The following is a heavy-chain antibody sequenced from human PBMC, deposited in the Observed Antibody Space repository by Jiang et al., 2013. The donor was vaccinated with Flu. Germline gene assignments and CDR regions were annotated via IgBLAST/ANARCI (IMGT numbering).Heavy chain of an antibody. CDR2: IHARDSNT. Sequence: PGESLKISCEVSGNSFTNYWIGWVRQMPGKGLEWMGIIHARDSNTKYNPPFQGQVTISVDKSINTAYLQWSSLTASDTAMFYCTRAINGNFFFDYYGQGTLVTVSS. CDR3: TRAINGNFFFDY. D-gene: IGHD4-23*01. CDR1: GNSFTNYW. J-gene: IGHJ4*02. V-gene: IGHV5-51*01.